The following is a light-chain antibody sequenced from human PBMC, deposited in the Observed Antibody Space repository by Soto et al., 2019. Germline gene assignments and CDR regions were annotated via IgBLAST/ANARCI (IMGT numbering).Light chain of an antibody. J-gene: IGKJ2*01. V-gene: IGKV4-1*01. CDR1: QSVLYSSNNKNY. CDR3: QQYYSTPPYT. Sequence: DIVMTQSPDSLAVSLGERATINCKSSQSVLYSSNNKNYLAWYQQKPGQPPKLLIYWASTRESGVPDRFSGSGSGTDFTLTISSLQVEDGAFYYCQQYYSTPPYTFGQGTKLEIK. CDR2: WAS.